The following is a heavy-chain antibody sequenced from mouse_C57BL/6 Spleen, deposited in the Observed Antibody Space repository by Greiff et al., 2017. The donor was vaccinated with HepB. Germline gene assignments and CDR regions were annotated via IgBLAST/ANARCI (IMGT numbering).Heavy chain of an antibody. D-gene: IGHD1-1*01. V-gene: IGHV1-76*01. CDR1: GYTFTDYY. CDR2: IYPGSGNT. J-gene: IGHJ4*01. CDR3: ARGGTTVVAPYAMDY. Sequence: QVQLQQSGAELVRPGASVKLSCKASGYTFTDYYINWVKQRPGQGLEWIARIYPGSGNTYYNEKFKGKATLTAEKSSSTAYMQLSSLTSEDSAVYFCARGGTTVVAPYAMDYWGQGTSVTVSS.